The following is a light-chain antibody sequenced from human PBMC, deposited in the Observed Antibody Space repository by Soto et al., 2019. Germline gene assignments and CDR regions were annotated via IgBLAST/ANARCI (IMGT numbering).Light chain of an antibody. CDR1: SSDVGDYNY. CDR3: SSYAGSNHWV. Sequence: QSALTQPPSASGSPGQSGTISCTGTSSDVGDYNYVSWYQQHPGKAPKLMIYEVSKRPSGVPDRFSGSKSGNTASLTVSGLQAEDEADYYCSSYAGSNHWVFGGGTKLTVL. V-gene: IGLV2-8*01. CDR2: EVS. J-gene: IGLJ3*02.